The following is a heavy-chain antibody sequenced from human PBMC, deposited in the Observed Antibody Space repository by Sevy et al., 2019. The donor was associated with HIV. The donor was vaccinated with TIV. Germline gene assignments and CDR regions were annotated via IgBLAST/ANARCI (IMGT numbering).Heavy chain of an antibody. CDR3: ARVDTTVVTSDDFDI. CDR1: GFTFSSYW. Sequence: GGSLRLSCAASGFTFSSYWMSWVRQAPGKGLEWVANIKQDGSEKYYVDSVKGRFTISRDNAKNSLYLQMNSLRAEDTAVYYCARVDTTVVTSDDFDIWGQGTMVTVSS. D-gene: IGHD4-17*01. V-gene: IGHV3-7*03. CDR2: IKQDGSEK. J-gene: IGHJ3*02.